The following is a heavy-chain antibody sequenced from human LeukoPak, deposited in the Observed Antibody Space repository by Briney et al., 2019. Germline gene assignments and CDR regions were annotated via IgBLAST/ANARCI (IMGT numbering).Heavy chain of an antibody. D-gene: IGHD6-19*01. CDR1: GFTFSTYG. Sequence: GGSLRLSCAASGFTFSTYGMHWIRQAPGKGLEWVAFIRYDGGNQYYAESVKGRFAISRDNSKNTLYVQMNSLRTEDTAVYYCAKVGSGWYGVDYWGQGTLVTVSS. J-gene: IGHJ4*02. CDR2: IRYDGGNQ. CDR3: AKVGSGWYGVDY. V-gene: IGHV3-30*02.